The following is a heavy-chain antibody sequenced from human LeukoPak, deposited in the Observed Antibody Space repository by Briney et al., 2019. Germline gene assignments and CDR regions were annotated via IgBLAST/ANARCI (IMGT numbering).Heavy chain of an antibody. Sequence: PSQTLSLTCTVSGGSISSGLYYWNWIRQPAGKGLEWIGRIHTTGSTNYNPSLKSRVTISLHPSKNQFSLKLPSVTAADPAVYYCATSSWLRDANFDYWGQGTLVTVSS. CDR2: IHTTGST. CDR3: ATSSWLRDANFDY. D-gene: IGHD6-13*01. J-gene: IGHJ4*02. CDR1: GGSISSGLYY. V-gene: IGHV4-61*02.